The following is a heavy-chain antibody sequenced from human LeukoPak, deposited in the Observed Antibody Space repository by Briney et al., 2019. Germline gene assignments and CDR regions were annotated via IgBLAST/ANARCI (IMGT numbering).Heavy chain of an antibody. CDR3: AKDLKNRRSMITFGGVIVNP. Sequence: GGSLRLSCAASGFTFSSHAMSWVRQAPGKGLEWVSAISGSGGSTYYADSVKGRFTISRDNSKNTLYLQMNSLRAEDTAVYYCAKDLKNRRSMITFGGVIVNPWGQGTLVTVSS. V-gene: IGHV3-23*01. J-gene: IGHJ5*02. CDR1: GFTFSSHA. CDR2: ISGSGGST. D-gene: IGHD3-16*02.